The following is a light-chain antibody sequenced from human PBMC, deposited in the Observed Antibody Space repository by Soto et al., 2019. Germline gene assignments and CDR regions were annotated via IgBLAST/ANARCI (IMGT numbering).Light chain of an antibody. CDR2: EVN. CDR3: CSSGGSPTYV. Sequence: QSGLTQPAAVSGSPGQSITISCTGTSSNLGSYKLVSWYQQHPGKAPKLMIFEVNKRPSGVSNRFSGSKSGNTASLTISGLKVEDEADYYCCSSGGSPTYVFGTGTKVTVL. V-gene: IGLV2-23*02. J-gene: IGLJ1*01. CDR1: SSNLGSYKL.